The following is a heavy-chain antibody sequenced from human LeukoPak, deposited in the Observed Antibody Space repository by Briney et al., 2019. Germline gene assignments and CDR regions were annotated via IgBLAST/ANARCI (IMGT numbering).Heavy chain of an antibody. D-gene: IGHD3-22*01. CDR2: IYTSGST. CDR1: GGSISSGSYY. CDR3: ARIGGYYDSSGYYTYFDY. J-gene: IGHJ4*02. V-gene: IGHV4-61*02. Sequence: PSETLSLTCTVSGGSISSGSYYWSWIRQPAGRGLEWIGRIYTSGSTNYNPSLKSRVTISVDTSKNQFSLKLSSVTAADTAVYYCARIGGYYDSSGYYTYFDYWGQGTLVTVSS.